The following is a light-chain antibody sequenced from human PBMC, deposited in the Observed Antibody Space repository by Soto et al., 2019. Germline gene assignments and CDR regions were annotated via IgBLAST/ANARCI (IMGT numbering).Light chain of an antibody. CDR2: GVF. J-gene: IGKJ2*01. CDR3: QHYDGSPRT. Sequence: ETVLTQSPGTVSLSPGERATLSCRTCQSVNRNLLAWYQQKPGQAPRLLIYGVFNRATGIPDRFSGSGSGTDFTLTISGLEPEDSAVYFCQHYDGSPRTFGQGTKLEIK. V-gene: IGKV3-20*01. CDR1: QSVNRNL.